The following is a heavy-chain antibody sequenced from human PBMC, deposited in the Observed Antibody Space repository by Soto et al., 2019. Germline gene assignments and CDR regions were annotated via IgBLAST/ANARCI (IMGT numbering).Heavy chain of an antibody. CDR3: ARQSTVTTFWYGMDV. CDR2: IYPGDSDT. V-gene: IGHV5-51*01. CDR1: GYSFTSYW. D-gene: IGHD4-17*01. Sequence: GESLKISCKGSGYSFTSYWIGWVRQMPGKGLEWMGIIYPGDSDTRYSPSFQGQVTISADKSISTAYLQWSSLKASDTAMYYCARQSTVTTFWYGMDVWGQGTTVTVS. J-gene: IGHJ6*02.